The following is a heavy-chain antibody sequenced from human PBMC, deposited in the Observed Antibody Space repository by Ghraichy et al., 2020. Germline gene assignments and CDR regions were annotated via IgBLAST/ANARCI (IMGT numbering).Heavy chain of an antibody. D-gene: IGHD5-18*01. V-gene: IGHV4-34*01. CDR2: INHSGST. CDR1: GGSFSGYY. Sequence: SETLSLTCAVYGGSFSGYYWSWIRQPPGKGLEWIGEINHSGSTNYNPSLKSRVTISVDTSKNQFSLKLSSVTAADTAVYYCARGRGYSYGSFDYWGQGTLVTVSS. CDR3: ARGRGYSYGSFDY. J-gene: IGHJ4*02.